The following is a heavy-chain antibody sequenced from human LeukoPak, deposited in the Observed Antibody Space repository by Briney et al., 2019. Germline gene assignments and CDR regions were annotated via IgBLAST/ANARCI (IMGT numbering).Heavy chain of an antibody. Sequence: PGGSLRLSCAASGFTFSSYGMHWVRQAPGKGLEWVSYISSSGGTIYYADSVKGRFTISRDDAKRTVDLQMDNLRAEDTAIYYCAYRNNFEYWGQGALVTVSS. CDR3: AYRNNFEY. CDR2: ISSSGGTI. CDR1: GFTFSSYG. V-gene: IGHV3-48*04. D-gene: IGHD1-26*01. J-gene: IGHJ4*02.